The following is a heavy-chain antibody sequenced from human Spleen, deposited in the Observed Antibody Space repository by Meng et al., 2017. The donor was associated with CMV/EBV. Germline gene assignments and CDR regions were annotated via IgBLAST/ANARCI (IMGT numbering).Heavy chain of an antibody. CDR2: INAYNGNT. CDR1: GYTFTSYG. V-gene: IGHV1-18*01. Sequence: ASVKVSCKASGYTFTSYGINWVRQAPGQGPEWMGWINAYNGNTNYAQKVQGRVTMTTDTSTSTAYMELRSLRSDDTAVYYCARVTVLYGMDVWGQGTTVTVSS. D-gene: IGHD1-20*01. CDR3: ARVTVLYGMDV. J-gene: IGHJ6*02.